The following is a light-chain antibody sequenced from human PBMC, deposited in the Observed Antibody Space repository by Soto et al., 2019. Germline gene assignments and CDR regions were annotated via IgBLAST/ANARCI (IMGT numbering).Light chain of an antibody. Sequence: EMVLTQSQDTLCLSPGDRATLYCRASQSVSGDFLAWYQQKPGQAPRLLTYESSKRATGIPDRFSGSGSGTDFALTINGLEPEDFGIDYCQHYSISPPLTFGRGTKVEIK. CDR1: QSVSGDF. V-gene: IGKV3-20*01. CDR3: QHYSISPPLT. CDR2: ESS. J-gene: IGKJ1*01.